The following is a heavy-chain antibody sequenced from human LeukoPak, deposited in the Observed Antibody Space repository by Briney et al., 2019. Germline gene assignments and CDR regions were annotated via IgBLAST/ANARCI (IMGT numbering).Heavy chain of an antibody. CDR1: GGTFSSYA. Sequence: SVTVSSKASGGTFSSYAISWVRQAPGQGLEWVGRIIPILGIANYAQKFQGRVTITADKSTSTAYMELSSLRSEDTAVYYCARDVYDSSGYYCRFDPWGQGTLVTVSS. V-gene: IGHV1-69*04. D-gene: IGHD3-22*01. J-gene: IGHJ5*02. CDR3: ARDVYDSSGYYCRFDP. CDR2: IIPILGIA.